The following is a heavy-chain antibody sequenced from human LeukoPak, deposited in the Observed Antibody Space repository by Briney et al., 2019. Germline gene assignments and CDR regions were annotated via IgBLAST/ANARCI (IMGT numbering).Heavy chain of an antibody. V-gene: IGHV3-21*01. CDR2: ISIGSTYI. J-gene: IGHJ4*02. CDR3: AKIRVIFNWNYAYYFDY. Sequence: GGSLRLSCAASGFTFSTDSMNWVRQAPGKGLEWVSSISIGSTYIYYADSVKGRFTISRDNAKNSLCMQMNSLRAEDTAVYYCAKIRVIFNWNYAYYFDYWGQGSLVTVSS. D-gene: IGHD1-7*01. CDR1: GFTFSTDS.